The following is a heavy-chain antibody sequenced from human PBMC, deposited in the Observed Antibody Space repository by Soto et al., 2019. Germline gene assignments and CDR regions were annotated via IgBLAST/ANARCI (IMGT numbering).Heavy chain of an antibody. Sequence: ASVKVSCKTSGYTFTDHGIDWVRQAPGQGLEWVGWVSSCNGNTNYAYNLKDRVIMTTDASTSTAYMEPRGLRSDDTAVYYCARAVEGSYSPADFWGQGTPVTVSS. CDR2: VSSCNGNT. D-gene: IGHD3-10*01. J-gene: IGHJ4*02. V-gene: IGHV1-18*01. CDR3: ARAVEGSYSPADF. CDR1: GYTFTDHG.